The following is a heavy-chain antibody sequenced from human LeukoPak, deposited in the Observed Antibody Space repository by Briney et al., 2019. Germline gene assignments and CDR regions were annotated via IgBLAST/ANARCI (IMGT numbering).Heavy chain of an antibody. Sequence: ASVKVSCKASGYTFTTYYIHWVRQAPGQELEWMGIISPSGGSTSYAQKFQGRVTMTRDTSTSTVYMELSSLRSEDTAVYYSTRTYYYDSSGYYYGRDAFDIWGQGTMVTVSS. V-gene: IGHV1-46*01. CDR1: GYTFTTYY. CDR3: TRTYYYDSSGYYYGRDAFDI. CDR2: ISPSGGST. J-gene: IGHJ3*02. D-gene: IGHD3-22*01.